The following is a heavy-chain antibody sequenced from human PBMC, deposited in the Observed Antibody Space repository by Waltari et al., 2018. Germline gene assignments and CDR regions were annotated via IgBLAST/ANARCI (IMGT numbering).Heavy chain of an antibody. CDR1: GSSFTRYW. CDR3: ARRVGATPIFDY. D-gene: IGHD1-26*01. J-gene: IGHJ4*02. Sequence: EVQLVPSGAEVQKPGESLKISCKGSGSSFTRYWNAWVRQMPGKGLVWMGIIYPGDSDTRYSPSFQGQVTISADKSISTAYLQWSSLKASDTAMYYCARRVGATPIFDYWGQGTLVTVSS. CDR2: IYPGDSDT. V-gene: IGHV5-51*01.